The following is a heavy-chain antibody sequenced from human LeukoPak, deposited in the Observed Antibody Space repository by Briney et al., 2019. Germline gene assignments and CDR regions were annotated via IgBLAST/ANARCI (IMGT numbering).Heavy chain of an antibody. CDR1: GFTFSSYG. Sequence: GGSLRLSCAASGFTFSSYGMSWVRQAPGKGLEWVSAISGSGGSTYYADSVKGRFTISRDNSKNTLYLQMNSLRAEDTAVYYCAKDGGITMIVVVMYYFDYWGQGTLVTVSS. J-gene: IGHJ4*02. CDR3: AKDGGITMIVVVMYYFDY. CDR2: ISGSGGST. D-gene: IGHD3-22*01. V-gene: IGHV3-23*01.